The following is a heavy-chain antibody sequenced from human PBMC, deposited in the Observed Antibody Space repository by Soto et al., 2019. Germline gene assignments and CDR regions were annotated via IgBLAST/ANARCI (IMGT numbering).Heavy chain of an antibody. Sequence: QVQLQESGPGLVKPSDTLSLICAVSGYSISSSNWWGWIRQPPGKGLEWIGYIYYSGSTYYNPSLKSRVTMSVDKSTNQFSLKLSSVTAVATAVYYCARTAPLYCSGGSCYANWFDPWGQGTLVTVSS. CDR2: IYYSGST. V-gene: IGHV4-28*01. D-gene: IGHD2-15*01. CDR3: ARTAPLYCSGGSCYANWFDP. CDR1: GYSISSSNW. J-gene: IGHJ5*02.